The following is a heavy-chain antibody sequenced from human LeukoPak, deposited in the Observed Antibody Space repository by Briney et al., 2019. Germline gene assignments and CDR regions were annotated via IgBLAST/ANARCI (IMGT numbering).Heavy chain of an antibody. J-gene: IGHJ6*03. CDR2: ISSSSSTI. CDR1: RFTFSSYS. Sequence: PGGSLRLSCAASRFTFSSYSMNWVRQAPGKGLEWVSYISSSSSTIFYADSVNGRFTISRDNSKNSLYLQMNSLRPEDTAVYYCARDEVDYEDYYYMDVWGKGTTVTASS. D-gene: IGHD4-17*01. CDR3: ARDEVDYEDYYYMDV. V-gene: IGHV3-48*01.